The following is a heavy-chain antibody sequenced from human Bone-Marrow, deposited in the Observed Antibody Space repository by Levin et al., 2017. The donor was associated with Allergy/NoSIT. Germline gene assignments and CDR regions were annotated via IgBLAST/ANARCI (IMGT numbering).Heavy chain of an antibody. Sequence: ESLKISCAASGFTFSSYSMNWVRQAPGKGLEWVSYISSSSSTIYYADSVKGRFTISRDNAKNSLYLQMNSLRAEDTAVYYCAREEALGGQIQLWPTGPSAFDIWGQGTMVTVSS. CDR3: AREEALGGQIQLWPTGPSAFDI. J-gene: IGHJ3*02. V-gene: IGHV3-48*01. CDR1: GFTFSSYS. D-gene: IGHD5-18*01. CDR2: ISSSSSTI.